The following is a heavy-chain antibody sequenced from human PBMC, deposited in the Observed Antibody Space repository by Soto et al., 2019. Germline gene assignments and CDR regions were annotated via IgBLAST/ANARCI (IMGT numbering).Heavy chain of an antibody. J-gene: IGHJ6*02. Sequence: QVQLQESGPGLVKPSETLSLTCTVSGGSISSYYWSWIRQPPGKGLEWIGNIYYSGSTNYNPSLMSRVSISVDTSKNQFSLKLSAVTAADTVVYYCARVGITIFGVLITRDGMDVWGQGTTVTVSS. CDR1: GGSISSYY. CDR3: ARVGITIFGVLITRDGMDV. D-gene: IGHD3-3*01. V-gene: IGHV4-59*01. CDR2: IYYSGST.